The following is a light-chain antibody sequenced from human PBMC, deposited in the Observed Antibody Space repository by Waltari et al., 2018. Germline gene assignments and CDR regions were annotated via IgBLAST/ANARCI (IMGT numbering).Light chain of an antibody. CDR3: QQYGSSIMYT. J-gene: IGKJ2*01. CDR1: QSLTKRY. CDR2: GAS. V-gene: IGKV3-20*01. Sequence: VLTQSPDTLSLSPGDRATLSCRASQSLTKRYLCWYQQKPGQAPRLLSYGASNRAAGFPDRFSGSGSGTDFTLTISRLEPDDSAVYYCQQYGSSIMYTFGQGTKLEIK.